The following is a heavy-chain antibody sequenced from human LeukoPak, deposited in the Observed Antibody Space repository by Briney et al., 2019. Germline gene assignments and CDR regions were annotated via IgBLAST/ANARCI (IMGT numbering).Heavy chain of an antibody. Sequence: GGSLRLSCAASGFTFSSYGMHWVRQAPGKGLEWVAVISYDGSNKYYADSVKGRFTISRDNAMNSLYLQMNSLRAEDTAVYFCAREGPYLGAAVAGTAALDSWGQGTLVTVSS. CDR1: GFTFSSYG. CDR3: AREGPYLGAAVAGTAALDS. CDR2: ISYDGSNK. V-gene: IGHV3-30*03. D-gene: IGHD6-19*01. J-gene: IGHJ4*02.